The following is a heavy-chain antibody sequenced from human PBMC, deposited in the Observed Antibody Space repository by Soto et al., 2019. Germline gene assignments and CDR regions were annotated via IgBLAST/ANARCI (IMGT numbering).Heavy chain of an antibody. CDR3: ARGRSARPVSYWPQRGPDAFDS. J-gene: IGHJ3*02. CDR1: GGSFSGYY. Sequence: QVQLQQWGAGLLKPSETLSLTCAVYGGSFSGYYWSWIRQPPGKGLEWMGEINHSGSTNYNPALKSRVTISVDTSKNQFSLKLSSVTAADTAVYYCARGRSARPVSYWPQRGPDAFDSWGQGTMVTVSS. CDR2: INHSGST. D-gene: IGHD6-6*01. V-gene: IGHV4-34*01.